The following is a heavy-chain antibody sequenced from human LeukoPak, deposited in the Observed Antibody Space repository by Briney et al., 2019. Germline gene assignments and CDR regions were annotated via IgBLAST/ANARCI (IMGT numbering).Heavy chain of an antibody. CDR3: ARDLLEWLFDY. CDR1: GFTFSSYS. V-gene: IGHV3-21*01. J-gene: IGHJ4*02. CDR2: ISSSSSYI. Sequence: GGSLRLSCAASGFTFSSYSMNWVRQAPGKGLEWVSSISSSSSYIYYADSVKGRFTISRDNAKNSLYLQMNSLRAEDTAVYYCARDLLEWLFDYWGQGTLVTVSS. D-gene: IGHD3-3*01.